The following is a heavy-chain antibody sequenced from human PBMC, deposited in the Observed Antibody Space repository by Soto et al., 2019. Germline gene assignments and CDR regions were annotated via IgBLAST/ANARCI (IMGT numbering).Heavy chain of an antibody. CDR1: GYTFTSYG. D-gene: IGHD2-2*01. V-gene: IGHV1-18*01. CDR2: ISAYNGNT. J-gene: IGHJ4*02. Sequence: QVQLVQSGAEVKKPGASVKVSCKASGYTFTSYGISWVRQAPGQGLEWMGWISAYNGNTNYAQKLQGRGTMTTDTSTSTAYMELRSLRSDDTAVFYCARGTQKLVPAAMPPDYWGQGTLVTVSS. CDR3: ARGTQKLVPAAMPPDY.